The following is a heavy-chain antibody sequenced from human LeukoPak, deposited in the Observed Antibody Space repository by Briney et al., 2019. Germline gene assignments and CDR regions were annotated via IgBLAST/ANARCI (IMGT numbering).Heavy chain of an antibody. Sequence: PGGSLRLSCAASGFTFSSYAMSWVRQAPGKGLEWVSAISGSGGNTYYADSVKGRFTISRDNSKNTLYLQMNSLRAEDTAVYYCAKVGVRLRPNYYFDYWGQGTLVTVSS. J-gene: IGHJ4*02. CDR2: ISGSGGNT. CDR1: GFTFSSYA. CDR3: AKVGVRLRPNYYFDY. V-gene: IGHV3-23*01. D-gene: IGHD5-12*01.